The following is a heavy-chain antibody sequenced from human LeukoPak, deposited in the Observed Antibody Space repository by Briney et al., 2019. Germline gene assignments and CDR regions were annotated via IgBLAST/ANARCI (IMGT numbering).Heavy chain of an antibody. J-gene: IGHJ4*02. CDR3: ARLGGSSGYNWNPFDY. CDR2: IWYDGSNK. D-gene: IGHD1-1*01. CDR1: GFTFSSYG. Sequence: GGSLRLSCAASGFTFSSYGMHWVRQAPGKGLEWVAVIWYDGSNKYYADSVKGRFTISRDNSKNTLYLQMNSLRAEDTAVYYYARLGGSSGYNWNPFDYWGQGTLVTVSS. V-gene: IGHV3-33*01.